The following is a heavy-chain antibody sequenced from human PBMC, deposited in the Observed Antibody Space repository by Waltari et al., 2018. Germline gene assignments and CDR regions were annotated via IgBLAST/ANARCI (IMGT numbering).Heavy chain of an antibody. CDR2: IKGDGGGT. D-gene: IGHD2-2*01. J-gene: IGHJ5*02. V-gene: IGHV3-74*01. CDR3: TRTRYSSTTNCQVDWFDP. Sequence: EVQLVESGGGLVQPGGSLRLSCAASGFTFSSHWMHWVRQAPGKGLVWVSRIKGDGGGTSYADSVKGRFTISRDNANNMLYLQMNSLRAEDTAVYHCTRTRYSSTTNCQVDWFDPWGQGTLVTVSS. CDR1: GFTFSSHW.